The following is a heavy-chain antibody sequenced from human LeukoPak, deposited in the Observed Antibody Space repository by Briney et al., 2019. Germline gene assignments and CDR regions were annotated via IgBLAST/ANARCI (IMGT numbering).Heavy chain of an antibody. V-gene: IGHV4-34*01. D-gene: IGHD3-9*01. CDR1: GGSFSGYY. CDR3: ARDDTLYYFDY. Sequence: PSETLSLTCAVYGGSFSGYYWSWIRQPPGKGLEWIGEINHSGSTNYNPSLKSRVTISVDTSKNQFSLKLSSVTAADTAVYYCARDDTLYYFDYWGQGTLVTVSS. CDR2: INHSGST. J-gene: IGHJ4*02.